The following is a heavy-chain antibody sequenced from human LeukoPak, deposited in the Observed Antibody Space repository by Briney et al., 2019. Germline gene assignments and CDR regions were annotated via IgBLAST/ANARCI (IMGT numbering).Heavy chain of an antibody. J-gene: IGHJ2*01. CDR3: ARRTGYSSSWYERGRTGYFDL. CDR2: IYYSGST. CDR1: GGSISSYY. D-gene: IGHD6-13*01. V-gene: IGHV4-59*01. Sequence: SETLSLTCTVSGGSISSYYWSWIRQPPGKGLEWIGYIYYSGSTNYNPSLKSRVTISVDTSKNQFSLKLSSVTAADTAVYYCARRTGYSSSWYERGRTGYFDLWGRGTLVTVSS.